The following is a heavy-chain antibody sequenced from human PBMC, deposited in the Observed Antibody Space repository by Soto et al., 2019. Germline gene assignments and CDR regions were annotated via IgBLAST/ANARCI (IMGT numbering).Heavy chain of an antibody. Sequence: QVQLVESGGGVVQPGRSLGLSCAASGFTLSSYAMHWVRQAPGKGLEWVAVISYDGTNKYYADSVKRRLTISRDNSKNALCRQRVRLSCEDTAVYYCAIRGALPPAYWGQGTLVTVSS. D-gene: IGHD2-15*01. CDR1: GFTLSSYA. V-gene: IGHV3-30*01. J-gene: IGHJ4*02. CDR3: AIRGALPPAY. CDR2: ISYDGTNK.